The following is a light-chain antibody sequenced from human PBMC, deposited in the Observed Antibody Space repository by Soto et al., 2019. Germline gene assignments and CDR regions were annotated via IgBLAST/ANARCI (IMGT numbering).Light chain of an antibody. CDR3: QQFSSYPRT. V-gene: IGKV1-5*01. Sequence: DIQMTQSPSTLSASVGDRVTITCRASQSISSWLAWYQQKPGKAPKLLVYSVSNLDSGVPSRFSGSGSGTEFTLTISSLQPDDFATYYCQQFSSYPRTFGQGTKVDIK. J-gene: IGKJ1*01. CDR2: SVS. CDR1: QSISSW.